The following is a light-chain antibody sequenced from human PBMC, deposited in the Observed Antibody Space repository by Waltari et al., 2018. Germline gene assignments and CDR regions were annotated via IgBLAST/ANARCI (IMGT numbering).Light chain of an antibody. CDR2: KAS. Sequence: DIQMTQSPSTLSASVGDRVTITCRASQSINIWLAWYQQKPGKAPKLLIDKASNLASGFPSRFSGSGSGTEFTLTINSLQPDDFATYYCQQYYTFSVTFGQGTRLEIK. V-gene: IGKV1-5*03. CDR3: QQYYTFSVT. J-gene: IGKJ5*01. CDR1: QSINIW.